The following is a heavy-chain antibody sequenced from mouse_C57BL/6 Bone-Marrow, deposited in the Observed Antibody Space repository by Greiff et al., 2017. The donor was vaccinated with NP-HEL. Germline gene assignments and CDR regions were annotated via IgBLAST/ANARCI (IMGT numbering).Heavy chain of an antibody. CDR3: ARDLLLRWNAMDY. V-gene: IGHV1-81*01. CDR2: IYPRSGNT. J-gene: IGHJ4*01. D-gene: IGHD1-1*01. CDR1: GYTFTSYG. Sequence: QVQLQQSGAELARPGASVKLSCKASGYTFTSYGIRWVKQRPGQGLEWIGEIYPRSGNTYYNEKFKGKATLTADKSSSTAYMELRSLTSEDSAVYFCARDLLLRWNAMDYWGQGTSVTVSS.